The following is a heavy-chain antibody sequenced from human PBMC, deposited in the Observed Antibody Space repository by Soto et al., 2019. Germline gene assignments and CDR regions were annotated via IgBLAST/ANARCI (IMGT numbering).Heavy chain of an antibody. CDR3: AKDRLRGGFLTTATTNGMDV. Sequence: PGGSLRLSCAASGFTFSSYGMHWVRQAPGKGLEWVALISYDGSNKYYVDSAKGRFTISRDNSKNTLFLQMNSLRAGDTAVYYCAKDRLRGGFLTTATTNGMDVWGQGTTVTVSS. V-gene: IGHV3-30*18. CDR1: GFTFSSYG. CDR2: ISYDGSNK. J-gene: IGHJ6*02. D-gene: IGHD1-26*01.